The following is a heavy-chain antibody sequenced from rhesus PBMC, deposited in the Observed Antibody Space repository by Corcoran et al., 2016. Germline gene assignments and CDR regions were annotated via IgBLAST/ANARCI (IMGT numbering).Heavy chain of an antibody. V-gene: IGHV4-173*01. CDR2: IAGSGGST. D-gene: IGHD3-3*01. Sequence: QLQLQESGPGLVKPSETLSLTCAVSGGSISSNWWRWIRPPPGKGLEWIGRIAGSGGSTSYNPSLKSRVTISTDTSKNQLSLKLISVTAADTAVYYCARTTYYNIWTGYSSLDSWGQGVVVTVSS. CDR1: GGSISSNW. J-gene: IGHJ6*01. CDR3: ARTTYYNIWTGYSSLDS.